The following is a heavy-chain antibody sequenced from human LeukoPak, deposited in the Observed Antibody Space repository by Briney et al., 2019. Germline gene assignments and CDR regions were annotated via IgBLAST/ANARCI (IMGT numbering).Heavy chain of an antibody. D-gene: IGHD3-22*01. V-gene: IGHV4-30-4*08. CDR3: ARELISYGTYYYDSSGLNY. CDR2: IYYSGST. Sequence: SETLSLTCTVSGCSISSGDYYWSGMPQPPGKGLECIGHIYYSGSTYYDPSLKSRVTISVDTSKNQFSLKLSSVTAADTAVYYCARELISYGTYYYDSSGLNYWGQGTLVTVSS. J-gene: IGHJ4*02. CDR1: GCSISSGDYY.